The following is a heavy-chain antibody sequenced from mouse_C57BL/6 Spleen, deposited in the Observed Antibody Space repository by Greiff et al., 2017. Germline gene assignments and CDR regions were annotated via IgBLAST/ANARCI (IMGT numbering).Heavy chain of an antibody. D-gene: IGHD2-5*01. J-gene: IGHJ3*01. CDR2: IDPENGDT. CDR3: TTTRSNPAWFAY. Sequence: VQLQQSGAELVRPGASVKLSCTASGFNIKDDYMHWVKQRPEQGLEWIGWIDPENGDTEYASKFQGKATITADTSSNTAYLQLSSLTSEDTAVYYCTTTRSNPAWFAYWGKGTLVTVSA. V-gene: IGHV14-4*01. CDR1: GFNIKDDY.